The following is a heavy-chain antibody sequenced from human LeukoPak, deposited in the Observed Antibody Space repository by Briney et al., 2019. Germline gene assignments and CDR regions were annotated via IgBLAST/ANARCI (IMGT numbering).Heavy chain of an antibody. CDR2: ISSYNGNT. V-gene: IGHV1-18*01. CDR3: ARAKLDGGYQLLYKFDAFDI. D-gene: IGHD2-2*02. J-gene: IGHJ3*02. Sequence: ASVKVSCKASGYTFTSYGISWVRQAPGQGLEWMGWISSYNGNTKYAQKVQGRVTMTTDTSTSTSYMELRSLRSDDTAVYYCARAKLDGGYQLLYKFDAFDIWGQGTMVTVSS. CDR1: GYTFTSYG.